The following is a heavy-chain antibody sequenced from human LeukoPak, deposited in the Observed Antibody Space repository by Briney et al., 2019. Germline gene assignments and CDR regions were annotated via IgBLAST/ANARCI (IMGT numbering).Heavy chain of an antibody. CDR3: ARELYYYDSSGYYGPYYYYYLDV. CDR2: IYYSGST. V-gene: IGHV4-39*07. Sequence: SETLSLTCTVSGGSISSSSYYWGWIRQPPGKGLEWIGSIYYSGSTYYNPSLKSRVTISVDTSKNQFSLKLSSVTAADTAVYYCARELYYYDSSGYYGPYYYYYLDVWGKGTTVTISS. CDR1: GGSISSSSYY. J-gene: IGHJ6*03. D-gene: IGHD3-22*01.